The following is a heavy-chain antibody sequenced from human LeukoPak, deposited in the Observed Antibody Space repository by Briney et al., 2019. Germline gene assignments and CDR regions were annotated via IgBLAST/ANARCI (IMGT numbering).Heavy chain of an antibody. CDR3: ARDGDPYYYYYGMDV. CDR2: IIPILGIA. Sequence: ASVKVSCKASGGTFSSYAISWVRQAPGQGLEWVGRIIPILGIANYAQKFQGRVTITADKSTSTAYMELSSLRSEDTAVYYCARDGDPYYYYYGMDVWGQGTTVTVSS. V-gene: IGHV1-69*04. CDR1: GGTFSSYA. D-gene: IGHD4-17*01. J-gene: IGHJ6*02.